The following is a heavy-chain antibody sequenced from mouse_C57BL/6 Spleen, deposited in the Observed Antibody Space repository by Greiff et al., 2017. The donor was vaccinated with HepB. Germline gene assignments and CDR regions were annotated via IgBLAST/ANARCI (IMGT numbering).Heavy chain of an antibody. CDR2: IDPETGGT. D-gene: IGHD2-1*01. V-gene: IGHV1-15*01. CDR1: GYTFTDYE. CDR3: TRKVYYTAAMDY. Sequence: VQLQQSGAELVRPGASVTLSCKASGYTFTDYEMHWVKQTPVHGLEWIGAIDPETGGTAYNQKFKGKAILTVDKSSSTAYMELRSLTSEDSAVYYCTRKVYYTAAMDYWGQGTSVTVSS. J-gene: IGHJ4*01.